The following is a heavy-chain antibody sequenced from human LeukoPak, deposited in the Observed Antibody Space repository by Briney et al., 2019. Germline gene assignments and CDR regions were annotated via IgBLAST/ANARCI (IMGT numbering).Heavy chain of an antibody. CDR3: VRVKGSYFDY. CDR2: ISSSGSAI. J-gene: IGHJ4*02. CDR1: GFTFITYW. Sequence: GGSLRLSCAASGFTFITYWMHWVRQAPGKGLEWVSYISSSGSAIYYVDSVKGRFTVSRDNAKNSLFLQMNSPRAEDTAVYYCVRVKGSYFDYWGQGALVTVSS. D-gene: IGHD2-15*01. V-gene: IGHV3-48*01.